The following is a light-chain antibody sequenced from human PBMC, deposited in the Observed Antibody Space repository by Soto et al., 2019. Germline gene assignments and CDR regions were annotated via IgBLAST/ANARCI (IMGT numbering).Light chain of an antibody. J-gene: IGKJ2*01. CDR2: GAS. CDR1: QSVSSSY. V-gene: IGKV3-20*01. CDR3: QQYNTSFFYT. Sequence: EIVLTQSPGTRSLSPGERATLSCRASQSVSSSYLAWYQQKRRQAPRLRIYGASSRATGIPDRFSGSGSGIDFTLTISRLEPEDFVYYYCQQYNTSFFYTYGRGTKLESK.